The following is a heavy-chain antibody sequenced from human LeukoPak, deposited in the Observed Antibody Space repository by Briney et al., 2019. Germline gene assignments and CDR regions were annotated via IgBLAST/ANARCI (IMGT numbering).Heavy chain of an antibody. V-gene: IGHV3-30*18. CDR3: AKDRTAGYDCLVDY. D-gene: IGHD5-12*01. Sequence: GGSLRLSCAASGFTFSNYGMHWVRQAPGKGLEWVAVISYDGSNKYYTDSVKGRFTISRDNSKNTLYLQMNSLRAEDTAVYYCAKDRTAGYDCLVDYWGQGTLVTVSS. CDR2: ISYDGSNK. J-gene: IGHJ4*02. CDR1: GFTFSNYG.